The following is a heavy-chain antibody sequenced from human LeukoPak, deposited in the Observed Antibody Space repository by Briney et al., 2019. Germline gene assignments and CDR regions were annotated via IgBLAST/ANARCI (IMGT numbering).Heavy chain of an antibody. CDR3: TKVVSSGGTVGWFDP. V-gene: IGHV3-30*18. J-gene: IGHJ5*02. CDR1: GFTFSSYG. Sequence: PGGSLRLSCAASGFTFSSYGMHWVREAPGKGLEWVAVISPDGNNKFYADSVKGRFTISRDISKNTLYLQMDSLRAEDTAMYFCTKVVSSGGTVGWFDPWRQGTPVTVSS. CDR2: ISPDGNNK. D-gene: IGHD1-26*01.